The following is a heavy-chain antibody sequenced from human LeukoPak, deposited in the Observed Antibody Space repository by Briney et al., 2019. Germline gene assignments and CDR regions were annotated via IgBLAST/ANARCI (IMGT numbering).Heavy chain of an antibody. CDR1: GGSFSGYY. J-gene: IGHJ4*02. CDR3: AKGRKDFDTNLGPFDS. CDR2: INHSGST. D-gene: IGHD3-9*01. Sequence: PSETLSLTCAVYGGSFSGYYWSWIRQPPGKGLEWIGEINHSGSTNYNPSLKSRVTISVDTSKTQFSLKVTSVTTADTAVYYCAKGRKDFDTNLGPFDSWGQGILVTVSS. V-gene: IGHV4-34*01.